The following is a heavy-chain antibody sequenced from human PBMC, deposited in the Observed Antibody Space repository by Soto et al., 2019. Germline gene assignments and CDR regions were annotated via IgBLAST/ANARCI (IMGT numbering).Heavy chain of an antibody. J-gene: IGHJ1*01. V-gene: IGHV1-69*01. CDR3: ARDPRSITGTTSSEDLQH. D-gene: IGHD1-1*01. CDR2: LIPIFGIT. CDR1: VGTFSGYA. Sequence: QAQLMQSGAEVKEPGSSVKVSCKASVGTFSGYAISWVRQAPGQGLEWLGGLIPIFGITNYAQKFQNRLTIAAGESSATVYMYLRSLTSEGSAIYYCARDPRSITGTTSSEDLQHWGQGTLVSVS.